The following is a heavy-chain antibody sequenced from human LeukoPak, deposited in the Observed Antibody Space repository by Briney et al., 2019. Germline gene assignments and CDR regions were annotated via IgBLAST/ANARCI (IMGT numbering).Heavy chain of an antibody. J-gene: IGHJ4*02. Sequence: GGSLRLSCEASGFTFTNYAMNWVRQAPGKGLEWVSAIGGNSVNTYYAHSVKGRVTITTDKSTNTLYLQMHSLRVEDTAVYYCAKEMAIAAAGDYWGQGTLVTVSS. D-gene: IGHD6-13*01. V-gene: IGHV3-23*01. CDR2: IGGNSVNT. CDR1: GFTFTNYA. CDR3: AKEMAIAAAGDY.